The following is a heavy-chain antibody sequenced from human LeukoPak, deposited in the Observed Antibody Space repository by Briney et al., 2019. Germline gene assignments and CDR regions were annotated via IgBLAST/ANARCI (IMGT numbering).Heavy chain of an antibody. CDR3: ARDPGSSNGMDV. CDR1: GGSISSYY. Sequence: SETLSLTRTVSGGSISSYYWSWIRQPPGKGLEWIGYIYYSGSTNYNPSLKSRVTISVDTSKNQFSLKLSSVTAADTAVYYCARDPGSSNGMDVWGKGTTVTVSS. D-gene: IGHD6-13*01. J-gene: IGHJ6*03. CDR2: IYYSGST. V-gene: IGHV4-59*01.